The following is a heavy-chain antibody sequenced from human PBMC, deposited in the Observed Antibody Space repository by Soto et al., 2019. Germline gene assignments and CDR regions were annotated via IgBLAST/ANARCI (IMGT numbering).Heavy chain of an antibody. Sequence: QITLNESGPTLVKPTQPPTRPSPFSGSSPATIEVGVGGFLQPPGKALEWLALIYWDDDKRYSPSLKSRLTITKDTSKRQVFLTLTNMDPVDTATYYCAHRGGGIVDWYFDLWGRGTPVIVSS. V-gene: IGHV2-5*02. D-gene: IGHD1-26*01. CDR2: IYWDDDK. J-gene: IGHJ2*01. CDR1: GSSPATIEVG. CDR3: AHRGGGIVDWYFDL.